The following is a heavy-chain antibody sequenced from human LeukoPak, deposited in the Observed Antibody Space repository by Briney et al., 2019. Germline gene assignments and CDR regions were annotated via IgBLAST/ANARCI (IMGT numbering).Heavy chain of an antibody. CDR2: INHSGST. Sequence: SETLSLTCAVYGGSFSGYYWSWIRQPPGKGLEWIGEINHSGSTNYNPSLKSRVTISVDTFKNQFSLKLSSVTAADTAVYYCARKGAKESSSWASYFDYWGQGTLVTVSS. CDR3: ARKGAKESSSWASYFDY. V-gene: IGHV4-34*01. D-gene: IGHD6-6*01. CDR1: GGSFSGYY. J-gene: IGHJ4*02.